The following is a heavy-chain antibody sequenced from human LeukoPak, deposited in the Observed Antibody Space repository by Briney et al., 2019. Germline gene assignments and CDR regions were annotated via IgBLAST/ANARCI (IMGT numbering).Heavy chain of an antibody. V-gene: IGHV3-7*01. CDR2: IKQDGSEK. D-gene: IGHD5-18*01. CDR3: ARENVDTAMVNDAFDI. CDR1: GFTFSSYW. Sequence: PGGSLRLSCAASGFTFSSYWMSWVRQAPGKGLEWVANIKQDGSEKYYVDSVKGRFTISRDNAKNSLYLQMNSLRAEDTAVYHCARENVDTAMVNDAFDIWGQGTMVTVSS. J-gene: IGHJ3*02.